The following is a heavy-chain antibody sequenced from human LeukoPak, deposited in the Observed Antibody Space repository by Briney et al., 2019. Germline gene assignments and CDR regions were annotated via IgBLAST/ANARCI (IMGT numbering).Heavy chain of an antibody. CDR2: IYYSGST. Sequence: SETLSLTCTVSGGSISSSSYYWGWIRQPPGKGLEWIGSIYYSGSTYYNPSLKSRVTISVDTSKDQFSLKLSSVTAADTAVYYCARQVDSYGPFYYYYYYMDVWGKGTTVTISS. CDR1: GGSISSSSYY. CDR3: ARQVDSYGPFYYYYYYMDV. D-gene: IGHD5-18*01. V-gene: IGHV4-39*01. J-gene: IGHJ6*03.